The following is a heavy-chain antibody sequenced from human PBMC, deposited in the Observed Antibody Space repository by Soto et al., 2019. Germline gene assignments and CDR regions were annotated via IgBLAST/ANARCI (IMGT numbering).Heavy chain of an antibody. Sequence: QVTLKESGPGLVKPTETLTLTCTVSGFSLSNARMGVSWIRQPPGKALEWLAHIFSNDEKSYSTSLKSRLTISKDTSKSQVVLTMTNMDPVDTATYYCARIMGLGYSSGWLTDYWGQGTLVTVSS. CDR2: IFSNDEK. J-gene: IGHJ4*02. CDR1: GFSLSNARMG. CDR3: ARIMGLGYSSGWLTDY. V-gene: IGHV2-26*01. D-gene: IGHD6-19*01.